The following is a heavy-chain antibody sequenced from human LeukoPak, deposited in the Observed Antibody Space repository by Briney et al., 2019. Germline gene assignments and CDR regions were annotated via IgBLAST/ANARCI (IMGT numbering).Heavy chain of an antibody. D-gene: IGHD3-16*01. CDR3: AKDFYRLGEFDAFDN. CDR1: GFTFDDYA. Sequence: GGSLRLSCAASGFTFDDYAMHWGRQAPGKGLEWCSGISWNSGRRVYADSVKGRFPISRDNAKTSLYLQMNRLRVEDTALYYCAKDFYRLGEFDAFDNWGQGTVVSVSS. V-gene: IGHV3-9*01. J-gene: IGHJ3*02. CDR2: ISWNSGRR.